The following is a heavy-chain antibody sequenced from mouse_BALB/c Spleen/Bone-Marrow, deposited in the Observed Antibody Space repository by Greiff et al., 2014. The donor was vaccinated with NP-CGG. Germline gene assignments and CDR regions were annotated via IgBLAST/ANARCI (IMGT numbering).Heavy chain of an antibody. Sequence: VKLEESGPGLVAPSLSLYITCTVSGFSLTTYGIHWVRQPPGKGLEWLGVIWAGGTTIYNSTLMSRLSISKDTSKSQVFLKMNSLQTDDKAIYYCAREGAYYRYIDYWGQGTTLTVSS. J-gene: IGHJ2*01. V-gene: IGHV2-9*02. CDR3: AREGAYYRYIDY. CDR2: IWAGGTT. CDR1: GFSLTTYG. D-gene: IGHD2-14*01.